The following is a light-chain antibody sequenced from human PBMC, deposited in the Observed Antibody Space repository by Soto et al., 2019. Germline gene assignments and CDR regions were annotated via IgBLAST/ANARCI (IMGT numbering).Light chain of an antibody. CDR2: GAS. V-gene: IGKV3-20*01. CDR1: QSVRSTY. J-gene: IGKJ5*01. CDR3: QQYGNSPRT. Sequence: ELVLTQYPGTLSLSPGEGATVSCRASQSVRSTYLAWYQQKPGQAPRLLIYGASSRATGIPDRFSGSGSGTDFTLTISRLEPEDFAVYFCQQYGNSPRTFGQGTRLEIK.